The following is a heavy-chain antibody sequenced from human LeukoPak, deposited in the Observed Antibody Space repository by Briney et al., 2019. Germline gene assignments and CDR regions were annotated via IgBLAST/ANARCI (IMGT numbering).Heavy chain of an antibody. Sequence: PGGSLRLSCGVSGLTFSNAWINWVRQAPGKGLEWVGRIKSKTDGETSDYAASVKGRFTISRDDSKNTLYLQMNSLKIEDTAVYYCSKLQPDDYWGQGTLVTVSS. J-gene: IGHJ4*02. V-gene: IGHV3-15*07. CDR3: SKLQPDDY. CDR2: IKSKTDGETS. CDR1: GLTFSNAW. D-gene: IGHD4-11*01.